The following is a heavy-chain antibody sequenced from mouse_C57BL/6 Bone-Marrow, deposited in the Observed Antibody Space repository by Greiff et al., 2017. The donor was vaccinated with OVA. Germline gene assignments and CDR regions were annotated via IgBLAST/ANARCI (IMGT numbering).Heavy chain of an antibody. CDR2: IYPGSGNT. CDR3: ASVLYWYFDV. V-gene: IGHV1-76*01. Sequence: QVQLQQSGAELVRPGASAKLSCKASGYTFTDYYINWVKQRPGQGLEWIARIYPGSGNTYYNEKFKGKATLTAEKSSSTAYMQLSSLTSEDSAVYFCASVLYWYFDVWGTGTTVTVSS. CDR1: GYTFTDYY. J-gene: IGHJ1*03.